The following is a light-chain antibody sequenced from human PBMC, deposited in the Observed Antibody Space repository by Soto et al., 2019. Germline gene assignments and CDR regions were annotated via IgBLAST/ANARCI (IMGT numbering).Light chain of an antibody. CDR3: QHRHN. CDR1: QSVGNC. J-gene: IGKJ3*01. Sequence: ALTQSPATLSLSPGERATLSCRASQSVGNCLTWYQQKPGQPPTLLIYDASIRAAGFPARCSGSGSGTDFTLTISSLGPGDYAVYYWQHRHNFGPGTKVDIK. CDR2: DAS. V-gene: IGKV3-11*01.